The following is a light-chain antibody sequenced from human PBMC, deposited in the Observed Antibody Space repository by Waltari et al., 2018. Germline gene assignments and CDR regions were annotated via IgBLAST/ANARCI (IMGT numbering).Light chain of an antibody. CDR2: GAS. Sequence: EIVMTQSPGTLSVSQGERATLSCRASHSVNTNLAWYQQKPGQAPRLLIYGASTRATGIPARFSVSGSGTEFTLTITNLQSEDFAVYYCQQYNNWPQTFGQGTKLELK. J-gene: IGKJ2*01. CDR3: QQYNNWPQT. CDR1: HSVNTN. V-gene: IGKV3-15*01.